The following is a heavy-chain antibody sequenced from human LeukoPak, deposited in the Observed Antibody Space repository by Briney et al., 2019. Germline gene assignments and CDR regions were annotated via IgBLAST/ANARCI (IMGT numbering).Heavy chain of an antibody. CDR2: VGIAADT. V-gene: IGHV3-13*01. D-gene: IGHD5-12*01. CDR1: GFTFSDHA. CDR3: ANGEGGGYSGLELDY. J-gene: IGHJ4*02. Sequence: GGSLRLSCAASGFTFSDHAMHWVRQAPGKGLEWVSAVGIAADTFYPGSVKGRFTISRENAKNSLYLQMNSLRAEDTAVYYCANGEGGGYSGLELDYWGQGTLVTVSS.